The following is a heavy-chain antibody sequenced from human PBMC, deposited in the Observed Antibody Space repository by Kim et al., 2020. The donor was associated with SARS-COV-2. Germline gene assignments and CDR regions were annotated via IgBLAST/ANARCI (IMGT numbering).Heavy chain of an antibody. CDR1: GFTFSDYY. D-gene: IGHD2-21*02. CDR3: ARDISVVTAIPVYVY. CDR2: ISSSSSYT. V-gene: IGHV3-11*05. J-gene: IGHJ4*02. Sequence: EGSLRLSCAASGFTFSDYYMSWIRQAPGKGLEWVSYISSSSSYTNYADSVKGRFTISRDNAKNSLYLQMNSLRAEDTAVYYCARDISVVTAIPVYVYWGQGTLVTVSS.